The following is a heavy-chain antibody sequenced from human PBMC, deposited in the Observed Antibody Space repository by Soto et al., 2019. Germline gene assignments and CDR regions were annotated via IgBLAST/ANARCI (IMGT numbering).Heavy chain of an antibody. CDR3: AREDSIIIPAVSDF. CDR2: VSKSDYT. CDR1: GFYFNNYG. V-gene: IGHV3-21*01. D-gene: IGHD2-2*01. J-gene: IGHJ4*02. Sequence: GGSLRLSCEVSGFYFNNYGIDWVRQAPGKGLEWVSSVSKSDYTYYSDSVKGRFTISRDNAKNSVSLQMNSLGAEDTAVYYCAREDSIIIPAVSDFWGQGTLVTVSS.